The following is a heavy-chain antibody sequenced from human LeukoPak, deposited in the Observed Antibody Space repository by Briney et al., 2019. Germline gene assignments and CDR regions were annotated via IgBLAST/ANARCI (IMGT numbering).Heavy chain of an antibody. J-gene: IGHJ4*02. V-gene: IGHV3-23*01. CDR3: AKGVYSGSYWEIDY. CDR2: ISGSGGST. D-gene: IGHD1-26*01. CDR1: GFTFSSYG. Sequence: PGGSLRLSCAASGFTFSSYGMSWVRQAPGKGLEWVSAISGSGGSTYYADSVKGRFTISRDNSKNTLYLQMNSLRAEDTAVYYCAKGVYSGSYWEIDYWGQGTLVTVSS.